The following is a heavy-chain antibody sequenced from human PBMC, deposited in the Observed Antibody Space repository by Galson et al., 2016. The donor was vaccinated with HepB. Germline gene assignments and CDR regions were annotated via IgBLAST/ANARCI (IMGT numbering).Heavy chain of an antibody. CDR1: GYTFTSYA. J-gene: IGHJ4*02. Sequence: SVKVSCKASGYTFTSYAMHWVRQAPGQRLEWMGWINAGNGNTKYSQKFQGRVTITRDTSASPAYMELSSLRSEDTAVYYCARGGYRRGWYGDFDYWGQGTLVTVSS. V-gene: IGHV1-3*01. D-gene: IGHD6-19*01. CDR3: ARGGYRRGWYGDFDY. CDR2: INAGNGNT.